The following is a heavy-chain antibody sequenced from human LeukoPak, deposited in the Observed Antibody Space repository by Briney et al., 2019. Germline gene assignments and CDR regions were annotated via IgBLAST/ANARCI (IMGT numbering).Heavy chain of an antibody. CDR3: ARDSGSFHYDMDV. J-gene: IGHJ6*02. CDR2: NFSHDGST. D-gene: IGHD3-10*01. CDR1: GYSFNSHH. V-gene: IGHV1-46*02. Sequence: ASVKVSCKTSGYSFNSHHVHWARQAPGQGLEWMGINFSHDGSTSNTQKFQGRVTMTRDTSTSTVYMELSSLRSEDTAVYYCARDSGSFHYDMDVWGQGTTVIVSS.